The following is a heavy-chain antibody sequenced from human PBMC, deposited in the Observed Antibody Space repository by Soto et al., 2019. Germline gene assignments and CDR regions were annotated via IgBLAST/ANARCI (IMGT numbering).Heavy chain of an antibody. V-gene: IGHV3-23*01. CDR3: AKVTKRAAAGRYEYYKYGMDV. Sequence: EVQLLESGGALEHPGGSLRLSCAASGFAFSTYAMTWVRQAPGKGLEWVSVISGIGGSSYYAASVKGRFTISRDNSKNTLFLQMNGLRAEDTAVYYCAKVTKRAAAGRYEYYKYGMDVWGQATTVTVSS. J-gene: IGHJ6*02. CDR2: ISGIGGSS. D-gene: IGHD6-13*01. CDR1: GFAFSTYA.